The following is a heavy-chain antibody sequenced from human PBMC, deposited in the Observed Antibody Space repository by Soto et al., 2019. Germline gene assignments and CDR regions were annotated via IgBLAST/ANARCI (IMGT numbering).Heavy chain of an antibody. J-gene: IGHJ2*01. CDR3: ARAPKHRYCSSTSCSVGWYFDL. CDR1: GGSISSGGYY. D-gene: IGHD2-2*01. CDR2: IYYSGST. Sequence: QVQLQESGPGLVKPSQTLSLTCTVSGGSISSGGYYWSWIRQHPGKGLEWIGYIYYSGSTYYNPSLKCRVNISVDTSKNQFSLKLSSVTAADTAVYYCARAPKHRYCSSTSCSVGWYFDLWGRGTLVTVSS. V-gene: IGHV4-31*03.